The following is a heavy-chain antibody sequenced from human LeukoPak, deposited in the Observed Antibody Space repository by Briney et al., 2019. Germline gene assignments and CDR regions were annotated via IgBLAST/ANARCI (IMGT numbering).Heavy chain of an antibody. D-gene: IGHD3-16*01. CDR2: ISGSGGST. V-gene: IGHV3-23*01. CDR1: GFTFSSYA. J-gene: IGHJ4*02. CDR3: AKGYYDYVWGSYYFDY. Sequence: GGSLRLSCAASGFTFSSYAMSWVRQAPGKGLEWVSAISGSGGSTYYADSVKGRFTTSRDNSKNTLYLQMNSLRAEDTAVYYCAKGYYDYVWGSYYFDYWGQGILVTVSS.